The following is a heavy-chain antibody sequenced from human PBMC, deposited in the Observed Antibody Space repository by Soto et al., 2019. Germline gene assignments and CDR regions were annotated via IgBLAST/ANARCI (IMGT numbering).Heavy chain of an antibody. Sequence: PGGSLRLSCAASGFTVSSNYMSWVRQAPGKGLEWVSAISGSGGSTYYADSVKGRFTISRDNSKNTLYLQMNSLRAEDTAVYYCAKDPYYYDSSGYYGGVDYWGQGTLVTVSS. D-gene: IGHD3-22*01. V-gene: IGHV3-23*01. CDR2: ISGSGGST. CDR1: GFTVSSNY. CDR3: AKDPYYYDSSGYYGGVDY. J-gene: IGHJ4*02.